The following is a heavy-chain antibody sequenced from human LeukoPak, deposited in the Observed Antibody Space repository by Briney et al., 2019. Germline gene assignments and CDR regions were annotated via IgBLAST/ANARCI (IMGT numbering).Heavy chain of an antibody. V-gene: IGHV4-38-2*01. D-gene: IGHD3-10*01. CDR2: VYHTGST. CDR3: ARAGWIITSGIDY. Sequence: SETLSLTCAVSGYSISRGYYWALIRQPPGKGLEWIGTVYHTGSTYYNPSLDSRVTISVDTSKNEFSLNLTSVTAADTAVYYCARAGWIITSGIDYWDQGAPVTVSS. J-gene: IGHJ4*02. CDR1: GYSISRGYY.